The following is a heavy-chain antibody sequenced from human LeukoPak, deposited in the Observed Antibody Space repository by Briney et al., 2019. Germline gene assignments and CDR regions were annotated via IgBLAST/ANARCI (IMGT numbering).Heavy chain of an antibody. CDR1: GGSISSSSYY. CDR2: IYYSGST. CDR3: ARVDEAVAGYGMDV. D-gene: IGHD6-19*01. J-gene: IGHJ6*02. Sequence: PSETLSLTCTVFGGSISSSSYYWGWIRQPPGKGLEWIGSIYYSGSTNYNPSLKSRVTISVDTSKNQFSLKLSSVTAADTAVYYCARVDEAVAGYGMDVWGQGTTVTVSS. V-gene: IGHV4-39*07.